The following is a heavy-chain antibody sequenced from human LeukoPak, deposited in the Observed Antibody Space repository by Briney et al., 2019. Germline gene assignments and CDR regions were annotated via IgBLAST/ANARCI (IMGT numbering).Heavy chain of an antibody. D-gene: IGHD1-26*01. CDR1: GFTFSNYA. J-gene: IGHJ4*02. CDR3: ARDPAISGSYYDRHFDY. CDR2: IGGGNEYT. Sequence: PWGSLRLSCAASGFTFSNYAMSWVRQAPGEGLEWVSAIGGGNEYTYYVDSVKGRFTISRDNSKNMLYLQMNSLRAEDTAVYYCARDPAISGSYYDRHFDYWGQGTLVTVSS. V-gene: IGHV3-23*01.